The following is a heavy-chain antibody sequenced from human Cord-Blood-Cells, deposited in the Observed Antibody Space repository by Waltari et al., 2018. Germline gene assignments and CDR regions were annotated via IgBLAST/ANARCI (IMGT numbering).Heavy chain of an antibody. CDR2: INPNRGGT. CDR1: GYTFPGYY. CDR3: ARVGPIVVVPAAIAFDI. J-gene: IGHJ3*02. V-gene: IGHV1-2*02. D-gene: IGHD2-2*02. Sequence: QVQLVQSGAEVKKPGASVKVSCKASGYTFPGYYMHWVRQATGQGLEWMGWINPNRGGTNYAQKFQGRVTMTRDTSISTAYMELSRLRSDDTAVYYCARVGPIVVVPAAIAFDIWGQGTMVTVSS.